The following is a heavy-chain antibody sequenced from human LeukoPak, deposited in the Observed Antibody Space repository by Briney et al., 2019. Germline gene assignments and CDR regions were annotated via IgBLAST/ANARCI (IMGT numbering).Heavy chain of an antibody. CDR1: GGSINSYY. D-gene: IGHD2-21*02. V-gene: IGHV4-59*12. CDR3: ARDQVTGYFDY. Sequence: PSETLSLTCTVSGGSINSYYWSWLRQPPGKGLEWIGYIYYSGSTKYNPSLKSRVTISVDTSKNQFSLKLSSVTAADTAVYYCARDQVTGYFDYWGQGTLVTVSS. J-gene: IGHJ4*02. CDR2: IYYSGST.